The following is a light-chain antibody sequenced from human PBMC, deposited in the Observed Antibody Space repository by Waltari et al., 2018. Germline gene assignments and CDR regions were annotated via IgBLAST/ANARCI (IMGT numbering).Light chain of an antibody. CDR3: QQYTRNSLLT. Sequence: CRASPSISTWLAWYQQKPEKAPKLLYYMASTLDSGVASRFRVSRSGTEFTLTISGLQPDGFATYYCQQYTRNSLLTVGRGTKVEIQ. CDR2: MAS. CDR1: PSISTW. J-gene: IGKJ4*01. V-gene: IGKV1-5*03.